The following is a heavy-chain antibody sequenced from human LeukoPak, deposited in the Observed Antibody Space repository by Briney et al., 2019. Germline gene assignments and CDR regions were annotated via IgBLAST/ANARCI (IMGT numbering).Heavy chain of an antibody. CDR3: XXXPGILGTNYFDY. J-gene: IGHJ4*02. V-gene: IGHV3-30*04. D-gene: IGHD1-26*01. Sequence: GGSLRLSCAASGFTFSTYAMHWVRQAPGKGLEWVAVISYGGSSENYADSVKGRFTVSRDNSKSTLYLQMNSLTPDDTSVYYXXXXPGILGTNYFDYWGQGTLVTVSS. CDR1: GFTFSTYA. CDR2: ISYGGSSE.